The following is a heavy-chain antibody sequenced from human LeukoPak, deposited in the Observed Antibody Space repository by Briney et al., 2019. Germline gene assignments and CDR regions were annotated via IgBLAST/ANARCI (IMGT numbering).Heavy chain of an antibody. J-gene: IGHJ5*02. Sequence: PSETLSLTCTVSGGSISSGGYYWSWIRQHPGKGLEWIGYIYYSGSTYYNPSLKSRVTISVDTSKNQFSLKLSSVPAADTAVYYCARGLLFSWFDPWGQGTLVTVSS. V-gene: IGHV4-31*03. D-gene: IGHD2-21*02. CDR3: ARGLLFSWFDP. CDR1: GGSISSGGYY. CDR2: IYYSGST.